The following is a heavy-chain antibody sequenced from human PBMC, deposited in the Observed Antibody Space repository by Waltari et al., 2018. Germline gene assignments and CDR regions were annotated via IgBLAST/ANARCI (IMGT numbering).Heavy chain of an antibody. D-gene: IGHD5-18*01. V-gene: IGHV3-21*01. CDR2: ISSSSSYI. CDR3: ARDVTGYSYPDY. CDR1: GFTFSSYS. Sequence: EVQLVESGGGLVKPGGSLRLSCAASGFTFSSYSMNWVRQAPGKWLEWVSSISSSSSYIYYADSVKGRFTISRDNAKNSLYLQMNSLRAEDTAVYYCARDVTGYSYPDYWGQGTLVTVSS. J-gene: IGHJ4*02.